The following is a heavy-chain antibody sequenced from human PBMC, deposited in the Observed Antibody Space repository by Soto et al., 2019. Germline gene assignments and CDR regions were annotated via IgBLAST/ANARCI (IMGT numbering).Heavy chain of an antibody. CDR2: IIPIFGTA. Sequence: ASVKVSCKASGGTFSSYAISWVRQAPGQGLEWMGGIIPIFGTANYAQKFQGRVTITADESTSTAYMELSSMRSEDTAVYYCARGPPDTFIVGASYYFDYWGQGTLVTVSS. CDR1: GGTFSSYA. D-gene: IGHD1-26*01. J-gene: IGHJ4*02. V-gene: IGHV1-69*13. CDR3: ARGPPDTFIVGASYYFDY.